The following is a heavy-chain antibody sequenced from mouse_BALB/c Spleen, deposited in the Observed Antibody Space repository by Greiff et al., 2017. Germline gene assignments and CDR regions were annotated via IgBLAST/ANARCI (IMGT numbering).Heavy chain of an antibody. CDR3: ARESNYAMDY. J-gene: IGHJ4*01. CDR2: ISSGGST. CDR1: GFTFSSYA. Sequence: EVQVVESGGGLVKPGGSLKLSCAASGFTFSSYAMSWVRQTPEKRLEWVASISSGGSTYYPDSVKGRFTISRDNARNILYLQMSSLRSEDTAMYYCARESNYAMDYWGQGTSVTVSS. V-gene: IGHV5-6-5*01.